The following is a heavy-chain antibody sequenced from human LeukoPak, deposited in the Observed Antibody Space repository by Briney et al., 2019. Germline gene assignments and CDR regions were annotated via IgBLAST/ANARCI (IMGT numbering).Heavy chain of an antibody. Sequence: PSETLSLTCTVSGGSISSYYWSWIRQPPGKGLEWIGYTYYSGSTNYNPSLKSRVTISVDTSKNQFSLKLSSVTAADTAVYYCARHLAYSSSWYDEDRGPGVFDYWGQGTLVTVSS. V-gene: IGHV4-59*08. J-gene: IGHJ4*02. D-gene: IGHD6-13*01. CDR3: ARHLAYSSSWYDEDRGPGVFDY. CDR2: TYYSGST. CDR1: GGSISSYY.